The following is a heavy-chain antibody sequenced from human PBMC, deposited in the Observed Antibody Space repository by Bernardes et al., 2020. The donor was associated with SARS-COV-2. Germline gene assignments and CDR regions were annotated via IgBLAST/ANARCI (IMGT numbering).Heavy chain of an antibody. CDR2: IMEDGSEK. CDR3: ARDRLAVTGTYYYYGMDV. CDR1: GFTFSTYW. V-gene: IGHV3-7*01. D-gene: IGHD6-19*01. Sequence: VGSLRLSCAASGFTFSTYWMSWVRQAPGKGLEWVANIMEDGSEKYYVDSVKGRFAISRDNANNSLYLQMSGLRAGDTAVYYCARDRLAVTGTYYYYGMDVWGPGTTVTVSS. J-gene: IGHJ6*02.